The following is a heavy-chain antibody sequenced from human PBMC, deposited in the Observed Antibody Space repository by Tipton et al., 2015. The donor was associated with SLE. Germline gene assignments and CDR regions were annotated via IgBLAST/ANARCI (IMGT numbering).Heavy chain of an antibody. J-gene: IGHJ4*02. D-gene: IGHD3-22*01. CDR2: IMQDGTEK. CDR1: GFTFGSYW. CDR3: ARDISSSGYYPGLGY. Sequence: QLVQSGGGLVQPGRALRLSCAASGFTFGSYWMTWVRQAPGKGLEWVANIMQDGTEKYYLDSVKGRFTISRDNAKNSLYLQMNSLRAEDTAVYYCARDISSSGYYPGLGYWGQGTLVTVSS. V-gene: IGHV3-7*01.